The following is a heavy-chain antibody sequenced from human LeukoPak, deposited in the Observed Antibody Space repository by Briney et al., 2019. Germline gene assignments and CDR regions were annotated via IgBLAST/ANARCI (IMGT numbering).Heavy chain of an antibody. V-gene: IGHV3-66*01. Sequence: PGGSLRLSCAASGFTVSSNYMSWVRQAPGKGLEWVSVIYSGGSTYYADSVKGRFTISRDNSKNTLYLQMNSLRAEDTAVYYCARDRSVAGAGAFDIWGQGTMVTVSS. CDR1: GFTVSSNY. CDR2: IYSGGST. CDR3: ARDRSVAGAGAFDI. J-gene: IGHJ3*02. D-gene: IGHD6-19*01.